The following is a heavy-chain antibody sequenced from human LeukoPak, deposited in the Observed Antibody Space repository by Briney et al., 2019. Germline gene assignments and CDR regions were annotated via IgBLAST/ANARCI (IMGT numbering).Heavy chain of an antibody. D-gene: IGHD2-21*02. CDR2: ISYDGSNK. V-gene: IGHV3-30*19. CDR3: ARDRYCGGDCSHFDY. CDR1: GFTFSSYG. Sequence: PGRSLRLSCAASGFTFSSYGMHWVRQAPGKGLEWVAVISYDGSNKYYADSVKGRFTISRDNSKNTLYLQMNSLRAEDTAVYYCARDRYCGGDCSHFDYWGQGTLVTVSS. J-gene: IGHJ4*02.